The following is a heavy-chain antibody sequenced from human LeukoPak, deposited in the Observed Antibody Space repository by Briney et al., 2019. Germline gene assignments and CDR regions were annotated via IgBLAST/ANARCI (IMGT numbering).Heavy chain of an antibody. CDR3: ARDAKRWLQSYYFDY. Sequence: ASVKVSCKASGYTFTSYYMHWVRQAPGQGLEWMGIINPSGGSTCYAQKFQGRVTMTRDTSTSTVYMELSSLRSEDTAVYYCARDAKRWLQSYYFDYWGQGTLVTVSS. CDR2: INPSGGST. J-gene: IGHJ4*02. CDR1: GYTFTSYY. V-gene: IGHV1-46*01. D-gene: IGHD5-24*01.